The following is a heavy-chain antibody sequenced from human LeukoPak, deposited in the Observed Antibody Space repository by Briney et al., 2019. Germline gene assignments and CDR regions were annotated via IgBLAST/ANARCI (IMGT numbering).Heavy chain of an antibody. Sequence: PGGSLRLSCAASGFTFSDYYMSWTRQAPGKGLEWVSYISSSGSTIYYADSVKGRFTISRDNAKNSLYLQMNSLRAEDTAVYYCAGVRADREGYFDYWGRGTLVTVSS. V-gene: IGHV3-11*01. J-gene: IGHJ4*02. CDR3: AGVRADREGYFDY. CDR1: GFTFSDYY. CDR2: ISSSGSTI. D-gene: IGHD6-19*01.